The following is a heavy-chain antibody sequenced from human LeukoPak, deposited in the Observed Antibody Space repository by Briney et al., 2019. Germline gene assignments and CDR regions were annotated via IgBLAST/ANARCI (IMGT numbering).Heavy chain of an antibody. V-gene: IGHV4-59*01. J-gene: IGHJ6*03. D-gene: IGHD1-14*01. CDR3: AREQPQYYVDV. Sequence: SETLSLTCTVSGGSISSYYWSWIRQPPGKGLEWIGYIYYSGSTNYNPSLKSRVTISVDTSKNQFSLKLSSVTAADTAVYYCAREQPQYYVDVWGKGTTVTVSS. CDR1: GGSISSYY. CDR2: IYYSGST.